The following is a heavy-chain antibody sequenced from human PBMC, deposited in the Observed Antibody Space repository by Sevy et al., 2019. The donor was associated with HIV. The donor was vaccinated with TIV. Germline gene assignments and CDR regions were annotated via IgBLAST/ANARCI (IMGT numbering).Heavy chain of an antibody. J-gene: IGHJ6*02. V-gene: IGHV3-30-3*01. Sequence: GGSLRLSCAASGFTFSSYAMHWVRQAPGKGLEWVAVISYDGSNKYYADSGKGRFTISRDNSKNTLYLQRNSLRAEDTAVYYCARMGQEGVVPAARSTYYYYGMDVWGQGTTVTVSS. CDR1: GFTFSSYA. CDR2: ISYDGSNK. CDR3: ARMGQEGVVPAARSTYYYYGMDV. D-gene: IGHD2-2*01.